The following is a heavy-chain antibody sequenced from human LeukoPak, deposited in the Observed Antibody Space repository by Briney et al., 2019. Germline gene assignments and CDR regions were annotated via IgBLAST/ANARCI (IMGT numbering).Heavy chain of an antibody. V-gene: IGHV4-30-2*01. Sequence: SETLSLTCTVSGGSISSGGYYWSWIRQPPGKGLEWIGYIYHSGSTYYNPSLKSRVTISVDRSKNQFSLKLSSVTAADTAVYYCARDGTPLRFPFDPWGQGTLVTVSS. D-gene: IGHD3-3*01. CDR2: IYHSGST. CDR1: GGSISSGGYY. J-gene: IGHJ5*02. CDR3: ARDGTPLRFPFDP.